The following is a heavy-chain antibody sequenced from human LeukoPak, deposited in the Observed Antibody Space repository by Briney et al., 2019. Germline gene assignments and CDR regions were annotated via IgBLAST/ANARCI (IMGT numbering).Heavy chain of an antibody. CDR2: ISAYNGNT. CDR3: ARAVVVVAAFVWFDP. D-gene: IGHD2-15*01. J-gene: IGHJ5*02. V-gene: IGHV1-18*01. Sequence: AAVKVSCMASGYTFTSYCISGVRQAPGQGVQGMGWISAYNGNTHYAQKLQGRVTMTTDTSTTPAYMKLRSLRSDETAVYYCARAVVVVAAFVWFDPWGQGTLVTVSS. CDR1: GYTFTSYC.